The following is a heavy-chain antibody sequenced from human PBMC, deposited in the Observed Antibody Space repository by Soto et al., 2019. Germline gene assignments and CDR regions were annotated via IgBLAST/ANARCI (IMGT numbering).Heavy chain of an antibody. CDR1: GGSISSYY. CDR2: IYYSGST. D-gene: IGHD2-15*01. V-gene: IGHV4-59*08. CDR3: VGRDYCSGGSCYSARISDY. J-gene: IGHJ4*02. Sequence: SETLSLTCTVSGGSISSYYWSWIRQPPGKGLEWIGYIYYSGSTNYNPSLKSRVTISVDTSKNQFSLKLSSVTAADTAVYYCVGRDYCSGGSCYSARISDYWGQGTLVTVSS.